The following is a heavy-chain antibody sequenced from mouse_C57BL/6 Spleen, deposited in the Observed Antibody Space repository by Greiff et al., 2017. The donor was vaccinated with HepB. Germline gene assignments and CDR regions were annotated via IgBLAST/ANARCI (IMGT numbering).Heavy chain of an antibody. CDR3: ARSPITTVVATGYFDY. D-gene: IGHD1-1*01. J-gene: IGHJ2*01. Sequence: EVKLVESGGGLVQPGGSLSLSCAASGFTFTDYYMSWVRQPPGKALEWLGFIRNKANGYTTEYSASVKGRFTISRDNSQSILYLQMNALRAEDSATYYCARSPITTVVATGYFDYWGQGTTLTVSS. V-gene: IGHV7-3*01. CDR1: GFTFTDYY. CDR2: IRNKANGYTT.